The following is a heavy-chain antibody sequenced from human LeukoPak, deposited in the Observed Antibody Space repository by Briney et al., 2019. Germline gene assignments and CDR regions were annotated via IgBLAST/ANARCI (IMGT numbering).Heavy chain of an antibody. CDR2: VYYSGTT. J-gene: IGHJ5*02. V-gene: IGHV4-39*07. CDR3: SRYDSDTGDFDP. D-gene: IGHD3-10*01. CDR1: GGSISLSYYY. Sequence: ETSETLSLTCSVSGGSISLSYYYWGWIRQPPGKALEWIGSVYYSGTTSYNPSLKSRVTISIDRSRTQFSLKLSSVTAADTAFYYCSRYDSDTGDFDPWGQGTLVTISS.